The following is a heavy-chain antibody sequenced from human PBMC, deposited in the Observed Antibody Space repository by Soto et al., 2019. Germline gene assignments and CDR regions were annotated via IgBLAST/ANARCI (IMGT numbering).Heavy chain of an antibody. D-gene: IGHD6-6*01. J-gene: IGHJ5*02. CDR2: IYWDDDK. CDR1: GFSLSTSGVG. V-gene: IGHV2-5*02. Sequence: SGPTLVNPTQTLTLTCTFSGFSLSTSGVGVVWIRQPPGKALEWLALIYWDDDKRYSPSLKSRLTITKDTSKNQVVLTMTNMDPVDTATYYRAHSKGKGARRGWFDPWGQGTLDTVSS. CDR3: AHSKGKGARRGWFDP.